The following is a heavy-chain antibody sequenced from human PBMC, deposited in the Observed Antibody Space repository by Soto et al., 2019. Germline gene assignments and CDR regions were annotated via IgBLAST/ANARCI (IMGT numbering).Heavy chain of an antibody. Sequence: QVQLVQSGAEVKKPGSSVKVSCKASGGTFSSYAISWVRQAPGQGLEWMGGSIPIFGTANYAQKFQGRVTITADESTSTAYMELSSLRSEDTAVYYCARDTCWQQLVTCRMDVWGQGTTVTVSS. V-gene: IGHV1-69*01. CDR3: ARDTCWQQLVTCRMDV. CDR2: SIPIFGTA. CDR1: GGTFSSYA. J-gene: IGHJ6*02. D-gene: IGHD6-13*01.